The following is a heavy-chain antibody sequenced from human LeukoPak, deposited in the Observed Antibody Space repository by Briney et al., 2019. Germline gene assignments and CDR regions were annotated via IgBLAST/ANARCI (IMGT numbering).Heavy chain of an antibody. D-gene: IGHD2-2*01. CDR3: ARVRQLLFRGLDY. Sequence: GRSLRLSCAASGFTFSSYAMHWVRQAPGKGLEWVAVISYDGSNKYYADSVKGRFTISRDNSKNTLYLQMNSLRAEDTAVYYCARVRQLLFRGLDYWGQGTLVTVSS. J-gene: IGHJ4*02. V-gene: IGHV3-30*04. CDR2: ISYDGSNK. CDR1: GFTFSSYA.